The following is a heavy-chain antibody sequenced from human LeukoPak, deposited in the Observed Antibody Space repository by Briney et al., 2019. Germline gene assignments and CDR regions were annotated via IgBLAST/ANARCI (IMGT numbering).Heavy chain of an antibody. V-gene: IGHV4-38-2*02. D-gene: IGHD3-22*01. J-gene: IGHJ4*02. Sequence: SETLSLTCIVSGGSMNSYFWGWIRQPPGKGLECIGTIYHSGSIYYNPSLKGRVTISVDTSKNQFSLKLNSLTAADTAVYYCARVLLGYLYYFDYWGQGTLVTVSS. CDR3: ARVLLGYLYYFDY. CDR2: IYHSGSI. CDR1: GGSMNSYF.